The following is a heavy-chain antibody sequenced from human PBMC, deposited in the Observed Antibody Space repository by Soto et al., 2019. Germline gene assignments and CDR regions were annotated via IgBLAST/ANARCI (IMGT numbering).Heavy chain of an antibody. D-gene: IGHD6-6*01. Sequence: PGGSLRLSCAASGFTFSDYYMSWIRQAPGKGLEWVSYISSSSSYTDYADSVKGRFTISRDNAKNSLYLQMNSLRAEDTAVYYCARGNGSSSRPSDYYYYGMDVWGQGTTVTVSS. CDR1: GFTFSDYY. J-gene: IGHJ6*02. CDR2: ISSSSSYT. CDR3: ARGNGSSSRPSDYYYYGMDV. V-gene: IGHV3-11*06.